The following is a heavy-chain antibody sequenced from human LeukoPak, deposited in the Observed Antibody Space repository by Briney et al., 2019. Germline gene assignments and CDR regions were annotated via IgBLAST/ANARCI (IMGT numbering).Heavy chain of an antibody. CDR1: GYTFTSNG. D-gene: IGHD6-13*01. J-gene: IGHJ4*02. V-gene: IGHV1-18*04. CDR3: ARDKTASTSWPYYFDY. CDR2: ISAYSGST. Sequence: ASVTVSFKASGYTFTSNGISWVRQAPGQGLEWMGWISAYSGSTKYAQKLQGRVTMTTDTSTSTAYMELRSLRSDDTAVYYCARDKTASTSWPYYFDYWGQGALVTVSS.